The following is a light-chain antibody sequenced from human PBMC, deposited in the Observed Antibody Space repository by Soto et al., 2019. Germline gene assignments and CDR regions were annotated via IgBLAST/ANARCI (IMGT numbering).Light chain of an antibody. CDR1: QRVSSH. CDR3: HQYNNWPWT. Sequence: TVMTQSPVTLSVSPGDTATLSCRACQRVSSHLAWYQQIPGQAPRLLIKAASTRATGIPVRFSGSGSETEFTLTIRSLQSEDFALYYCHQYNNWPWTFGQGTKVDIK. V-gene: IGKV3-15*01. J-gene: IGKJ1*01. CDR2: AAS.